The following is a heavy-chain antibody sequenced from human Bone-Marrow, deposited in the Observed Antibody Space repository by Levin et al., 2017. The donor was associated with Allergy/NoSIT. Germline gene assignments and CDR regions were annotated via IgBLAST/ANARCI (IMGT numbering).Heavy chain of an antibody. D-gene: IGHD5-12*01. V-gene: IGHV3-74*01. CDR1: GFTFSNYA. CDR3: AAEGGSPFLDY. Sequence: PGGSLRLSCAASGFTFSNYAMHWVRQAPGRGLVWVSRIKNDGSSTTYADSVKGRFTISRDNAKNTLYVQMNSLRAEDTAVYYCAAEGGSPFLDYWGQGTLVTVSS. CDR2: IKNDGSST. J-gene: IGHJ4*02.